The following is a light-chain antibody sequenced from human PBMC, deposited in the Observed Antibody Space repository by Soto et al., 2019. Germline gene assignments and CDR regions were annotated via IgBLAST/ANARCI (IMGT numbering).Light chain of an antibody. CDR1: QSVSRF. V-gene: IGKV3-15*01. CDR3: QQYDNWPPCT. CDR2: DTS. Sequence: EIVMTQSPATLSVSPGERVTLSCRASQSVSRFFAWYQQRPGQAPRLLIYDTSTRATGVPARFSGSGSGTEFSLTISSLQSEDFAVYYCQQYDNWPPCTFGQGTKLEVK. J-gene: IGKJ2*02.